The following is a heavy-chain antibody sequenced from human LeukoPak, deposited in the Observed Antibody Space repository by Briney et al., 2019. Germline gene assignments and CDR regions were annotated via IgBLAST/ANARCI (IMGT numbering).Heavy chain of an antibody. Sequence: GGSLRLSCAASGFTVSSNYMSWVRQAPGKGLEWVSVIYSGGSTYYADSVKGRFTISRDNSKNTLYLQMNSLRAEGTAVYYCARDRGSGYDSYYFDYWGQGTLVTVSS. CDR1: GFTVSSNY. CDR3: ARDRGSGYDSYYFDY. V-gene: IGHV3-53*01. CDR2: IYSGGST. J-gene: IGHJ4*02. D-gene: IGHD5-12*01.